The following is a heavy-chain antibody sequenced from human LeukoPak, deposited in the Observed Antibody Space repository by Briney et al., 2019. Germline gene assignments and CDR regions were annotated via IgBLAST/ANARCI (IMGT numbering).Heavy chain of an antibody. Sequence: GGSLRLSCAASGFTFRNYGMHWVRRTPGKGLEWVAFIRSDGSDKYYADSVKGRFTISRDNAKNSLYLQMNSLRAEDTAVYYCARLRAGYYFDYWGQGTLVTVSS. CDR2: IRSDGSDK. CDR3: ARLRAGYYFDY. CDR1: GFTFRNYG. J-gene: IGHJ4*02. D-gene: IGHD3-9*01. V-gene: IGHV3-30*02.